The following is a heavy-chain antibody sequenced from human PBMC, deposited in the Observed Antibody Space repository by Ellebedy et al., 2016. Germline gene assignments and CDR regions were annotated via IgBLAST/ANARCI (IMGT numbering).Heavy chain of an antibody. CDR2: ISRTDVST. Sequence: GGSLRLSXTASGFTFSNYVMSWVRQAPGKGLKWVSGISRTDVSTYYADSVKGRFTVSRDNSRNTVYLQMNNLRVEDTALYYCRHGHYADYWGQGTLVTVSS. CDR3: RHGHYADY. V-gene: IGHV3-23*01. CDR1: GFTFSNYV. J-gene: IGHJ4*02.